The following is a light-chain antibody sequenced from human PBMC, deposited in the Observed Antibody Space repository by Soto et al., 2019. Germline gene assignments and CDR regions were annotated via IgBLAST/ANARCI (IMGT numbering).Light chain of an antibody. CDR1: QSVSRN. Sequence: EIVMTQSPATLSVSPGERATLSCRASQSVSRNLAWYQQKPGKAPRLLIYGASTRATGIPARFSGSGSGTEFTLTISSMQSEDFAVYYCQQYNNWLRTFGQGTKGESK. V-gene: IGKV3-15*01. CDR2: GAS. CDR3: QQYNNWLRT. J-gene: IGKJ1*01.